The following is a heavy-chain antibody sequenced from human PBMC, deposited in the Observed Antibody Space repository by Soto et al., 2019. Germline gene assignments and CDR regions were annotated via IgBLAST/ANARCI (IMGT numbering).Heavy chain of an antibody. CDR3: ARGGTIAVTTIGDY. V-gene: IGHV3-48*02. CDR2: ISSSSSTI. J-gene: IGHJ4*01. Sequence: GGSLRLSCAASGFTFRSYNMNWVRQAPGKGLDWLSYISSSSSTIYYADSVKGRFTIYRDNAKNSLYLQMNSLRDDDTAMYYCARGGTIAVTTIGDYWGQGTLVTVSS. D-gene: IGHD5-12*01. CDR1: GFTFRSYN.